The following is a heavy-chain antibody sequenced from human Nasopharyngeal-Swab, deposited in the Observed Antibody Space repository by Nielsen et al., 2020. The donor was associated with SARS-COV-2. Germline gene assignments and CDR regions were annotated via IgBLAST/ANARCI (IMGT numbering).Heavy chain of an antibody. CDR3: ARQGQATITNPRRNFDY. J-gene: IGHJ4*02. D-gene: IGHD5-12*01. CDR1: GGSISSSSYY. Sequence: SETLSLTCTVSGGSISSSSYYWGWIRQPPGKGLEWIGSIYYSGSTYYNPSLKSRVTISVDTSKNQFSLKLSSMTAADTAVYYCARQGQATITNPRRNFDYWGQGTLVTVSS. CDR2: IYYSGST. V-gene: IGHV4-39*01.